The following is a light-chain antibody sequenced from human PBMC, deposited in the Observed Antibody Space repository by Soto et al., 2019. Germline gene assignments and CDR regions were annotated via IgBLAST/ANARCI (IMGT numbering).Light chain of an antibody. V-gene: IGKV3-15*01. J-gene: IGKJ4*01. CDR1: QSVRSN. CDR2: GAS. CDR3: QQYSAWPLT. Sequence: EIVMTQSPATLSVSPGERATLFCRASQSVRSNFLAWYQQKPGQAPRLLIYGASTRATGVPARFSGSGSGTEFTLTISSLXXXXFAVYYXQQYSAWPLTFGGGTKVEIK.